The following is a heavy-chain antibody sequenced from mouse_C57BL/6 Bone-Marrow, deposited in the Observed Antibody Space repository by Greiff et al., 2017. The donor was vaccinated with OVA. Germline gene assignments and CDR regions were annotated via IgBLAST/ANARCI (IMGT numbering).Heavy chain of an antibody. CDR3: TRRLREGVDY. J-gene: IGHJ2*01. Sequence: VQLQQSGAELVRPGASVKLSCTASGFNIKDDYMHWVKQRPEQGLEWIGWIDPENGDTEYASKFQGKATITADTSSNTAYLQLSSLTSEDTAVYYCTRRLREGVDYWGQGTTLTVSS. V-gene: IGHV14-4*01. D-gene: IGHD3-2*02. CDR2: IDPENGDT. CDR1: GFNIKDDY.